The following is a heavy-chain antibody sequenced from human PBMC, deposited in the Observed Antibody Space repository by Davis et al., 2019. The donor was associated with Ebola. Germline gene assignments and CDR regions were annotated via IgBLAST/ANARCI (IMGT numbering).Heavy chain of an antibody. CDR1: GYTFISYG. CDR3: ARDWRIAARPDYYYYGMDV. J-gene: IGHJ6*02. D-gene: IGHD6-6*01. CDR2: ISAYNGNT. V-gene: IGHV1-18*04. Sequence: AASVKVSCKASGYTFISYGISWVRQAPGQGLEGLGWISAYNGNTNYAQKLQGRVTMTTDTSTSTAYMELRSLRSDDTAVYYCARDWRIAARPDYYYYGMDVWGQGTTVTVSS.